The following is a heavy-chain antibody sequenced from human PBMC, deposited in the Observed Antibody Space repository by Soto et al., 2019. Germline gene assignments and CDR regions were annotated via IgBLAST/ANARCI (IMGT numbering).Heavy chain of an antibody. CDR3: AAGDYSGSGTYYNGWFDS. CDR1: GGSVSSSIYY. Sequence: SWPLYLTCTFYGGSVSSSIYYWGWIRQPPRKGLEWIGSIYYSGSTYYNPSLKSRVTISLDTSKNQFSLRLNSVTAADAALYYCAAGDYSGSGTYYNGWFDSWGQGTLVTVSS. V-gene: IGHV4-39*01. D-gene: IGHD3-10*01. CDR2: IYYSGST. J-gene: IGHJ5*01.